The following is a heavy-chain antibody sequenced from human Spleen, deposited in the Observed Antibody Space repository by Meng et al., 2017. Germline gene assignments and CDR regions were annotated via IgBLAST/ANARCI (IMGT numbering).Heavy chain of an antibody. CDR1: GFTFSSYS. CDR2: ISSSSSSYI. Sequence: GGSLRLSCAASGFTFSSYSMNWVRQAPGKGLEWVSSISSSSSSYIYYADSVKGRFTISRDNAKNSLYLQMNSLRAEDTAVYYCARDLVLVRGAPPDYWGQGTLVTVSS. J-gene: IGHJ4*02. V-gene: IGHV3-21*01. D-gene: IGHD3-10*01. CDR3: ARDLVLVRGAPPDY.